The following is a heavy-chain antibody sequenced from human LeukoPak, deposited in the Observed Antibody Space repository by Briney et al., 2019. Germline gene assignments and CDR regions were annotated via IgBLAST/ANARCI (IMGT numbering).Heavy chain of an antibody. CDR2: ISYDGSNK. D-gene: IGHD2-21*01. CDR3: AKTPGGGEATDYFDY. Sequence: GGSLRLSCVGSGFTFSSYGMHWVRQAPGKGLEWVAVISYDGSNKYYADSVKGRFTISRDNSKNTLYLQMNSLRAEDTAVYYCAKTPGGGEATDYFDYWGQGTLVTVSS. J-gene: IGHJ4*02. V-gene: IGHV3-30*18. CDR1: GFTFSSYG.